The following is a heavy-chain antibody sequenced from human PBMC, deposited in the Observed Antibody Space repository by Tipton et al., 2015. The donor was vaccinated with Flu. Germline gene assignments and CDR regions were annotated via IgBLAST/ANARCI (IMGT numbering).Heavy chain of an antibody. D-gene: IGHD6-13*01. J-gene: IGHJ6*02. CDR1: GGSIRSNSHY. CDR3: ARDSAAHYGMDV. V-gene: IGHV4-39*07. Sequence: TLSLTYTVSGGSIRSNSHYWGWIRQPPGKGLEWIGSIYYSGSAYYNPTLKSRVTISVDTSKNQFSLKLSSVTAADTAVYYCARDSAAHYGMDVWGRGTTVTVSS. CDR2: IYYSGSA.